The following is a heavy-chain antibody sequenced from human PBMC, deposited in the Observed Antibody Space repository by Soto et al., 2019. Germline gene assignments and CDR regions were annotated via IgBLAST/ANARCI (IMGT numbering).Heavy chain of an antibody. Sequence: EVQLLESGGGLVQRGGSLRLSCAASGFIFNNYDMTWVRQAPGKGLEWVARVSGRGGSAYYADSVKGRLTISRDNSTNTLYLQMTNVRGEDTAVYYCVRRAGGAVVWYYDLWGRGTLVSVFS. CDR3: VRRAGGAVVWYYDL. D-gene: IGHD2-21*01. V-gene: IGHV3-23*01. CDR1: GFIFNNYD. J-gene: IGHJ2*01. CDR2: VSGRGGSA.